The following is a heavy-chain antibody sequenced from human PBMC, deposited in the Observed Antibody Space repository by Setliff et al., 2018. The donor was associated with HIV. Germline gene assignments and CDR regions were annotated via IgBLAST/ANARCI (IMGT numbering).Heavy chain of an antibody. CDR2: ISNTRTYT. D-gene: IGHD6-13*01. Sequence: GGSLRLSCAASGFSFSDYYMSWIRQAPGKGLEWLSYISNTRTYTNYADSVKGRFTISRDNAKNSLFLEMNSLRAEDTAVYYCARDPHVSSWYSRATTVDYGGQGTLVTVSS. V-gene: IGHV3-11*05. CDR1: GFSFSDYY. CDR3: ARDPHVSSWYSRATTVDY. J-gene: IGHJ4*02.